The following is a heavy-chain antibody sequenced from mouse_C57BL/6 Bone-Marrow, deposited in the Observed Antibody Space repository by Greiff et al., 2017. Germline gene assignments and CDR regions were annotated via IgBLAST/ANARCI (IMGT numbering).Heavy chain of an antibody. CDR2: ISDGGSYT. V-gene: IGHV5-4*03. CDR3: ARASGNFDV. CDR1: GFTFSSYA. J-gene: IGHJ1*03. Sequence: EVKLVESGGGLVKPGGSLKLSCAASGFTFSSYAMSWVRQTPEKRLEWVATISDGGSYTYYPDNVKGRFTISRDNAKNNLYLQMSHLKSEDTAMYYCARASGNFDVWGTGTTVTVSA.